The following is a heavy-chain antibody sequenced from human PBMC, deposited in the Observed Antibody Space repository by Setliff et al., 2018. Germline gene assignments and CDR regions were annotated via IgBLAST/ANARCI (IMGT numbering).Heavy chain of an antibody. Sequence: ATVKVSCKASGYTLTNYYMHWVRQAPGQGLEWMGIINPSGGLTKYAQRFQGRVTMTSDTSTNTVYLEVSSLRSEDTAVYFCARDRFYNSWSGTSITAPHDAFDIWGQGTMVTVSS. CDR3: ARDRFYNSWSGTSITAPHDAFDI. J-gene: IGHJ3*02. CDR1: GYTLTNYY. V-gene: IGHV1-46*03. D-gene: IGHD3-3*01. CDR2: INPSGGLT.